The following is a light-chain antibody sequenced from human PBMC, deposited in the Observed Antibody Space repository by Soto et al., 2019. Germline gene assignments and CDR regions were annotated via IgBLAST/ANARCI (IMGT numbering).Light chain of an antibody. CDR2: GSS. V-gene: IGKV3D-15*01. CDR3: QQYNNWGLS. Sequence: IVMTQSPATLSVSPGEGVTLSCRASENVGTNLAWYQQKPGQAPRLLIYGSSTRATGIPATFSGSGSGTEFTLTISSLQSEESAIYYSQQYNNWGLSFGGGTK. CDR1: ENVGTN. J-gene: IGKJ4*01.